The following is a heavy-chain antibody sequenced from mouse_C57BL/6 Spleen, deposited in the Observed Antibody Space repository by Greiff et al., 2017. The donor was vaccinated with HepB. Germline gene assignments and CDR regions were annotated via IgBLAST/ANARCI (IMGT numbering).Heavy chain of an antibody. CDR1: GFTFSSYA. CDR3: ARGVQVQAY. Sequence: EVKLVESGGGLVKPGGSLKLSCAASGFTFSSYAMSWVRQTPEKRLEWVATISDGGSYTYYPDNVKGRFTISRDNAKNNLYLQMSHLKSEDTAMYYCARGVQVQAYWGQGTLVTVSA. J-gene: IGHJ3*01. CDR2: ISDGGSYT. V-gene: IGHV5-4*03. D-gene: IGHD2-14*01.